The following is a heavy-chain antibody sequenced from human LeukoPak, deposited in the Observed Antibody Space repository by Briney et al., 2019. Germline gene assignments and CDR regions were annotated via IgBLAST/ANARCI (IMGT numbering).Heavy chain of an antibody. J-gene: IGHJ3*02. Sequence: SETLSLTCTVSGGSISSGGYYWSRIRQHPGKGLEWIGYIYYSGSTYYNPSLKSRVTISVDTSKNQFSLKLSSVTAADTAVYYCASSGDLGGAFDIWGQGTMVTVSS. CDR3: ASSGDLGGAFDI. D-gene: IGHD7-27*01. CDR1: GGSISSGGYY. CDR2: IYYSGST. V-gene: IGHV4-31*03.